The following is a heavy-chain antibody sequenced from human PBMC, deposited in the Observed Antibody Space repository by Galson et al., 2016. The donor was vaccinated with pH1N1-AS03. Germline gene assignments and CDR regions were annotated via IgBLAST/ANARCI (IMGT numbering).Heavy chain of an antibody. CDR1: GFTFSGYS. V-gene: IGHV3-21*03. D-gene: IGHD2-2*01. CDR2: ISRSSTYT. Sequence: SLRLSCAASGFTFSGYSMNWFRQAPGKGLEWVSSISRSSTYTYYADSVKGRFTISRDNAKNSLFLQMHSLRAEDTAVYYCARTFPGRVVVVAAAMQEGPDYWGQGTLVTVS. CDR3: ARTFPGRVVVVAAAMQEGPDY. J-gene: IGHJ4*02.